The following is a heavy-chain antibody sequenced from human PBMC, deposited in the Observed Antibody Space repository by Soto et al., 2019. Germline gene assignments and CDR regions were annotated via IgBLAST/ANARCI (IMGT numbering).Heavy chain of an antibody. J-gene: IGHJ4*02. Sequence: TGGSLRLSCAASGFTFPNYEMNWVRQAPGKGLEWVSYITSSGNTRYYADSVKGRFTISRDNAKNSLFLKMNSLRVEDTAVYYCARGNSPVDVYWGQGTLVTVSS. CDR2: ITSSGNTR. CDR1: GFTFPNYE. CDR3: ARGNSPVDVY. D-gene: IGHD2-21*01. V-gene: IGHV3-48*03.